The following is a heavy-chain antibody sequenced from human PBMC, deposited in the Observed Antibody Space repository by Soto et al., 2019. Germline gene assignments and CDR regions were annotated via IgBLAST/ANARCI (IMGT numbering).Heavy chain of an antibody. Sequence: SEILSLPCTVSGGSISSGGFYWSWIRQHPGKGLEWIGHIFYSGSTYYNPSLRSRVTMSVDTSKNQFSLRLTSVTAADTAVYYCARDGYGDSALGHHTAVDIWGQGTMVTGSS. CDR1: GGSISSGGFY. CDR3: ARDGYGDSALGHHTAVDI. D-gene: IGHD2-21*02. CDR2: IFYSGST. V-gene: IGHV4-31*03. J-gene: IGHJ3*02.